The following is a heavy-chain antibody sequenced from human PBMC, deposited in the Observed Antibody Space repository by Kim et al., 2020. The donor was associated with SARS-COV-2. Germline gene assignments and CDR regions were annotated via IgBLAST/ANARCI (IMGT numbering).Heavy chain of an antibody. J-gene: IGHJ5*01. CDR2: INTGGKII. CDR3: LCGIAGATNVSRLNNW. V-gene: IGHV3-11*01. CDR1: GFTFSDFY. Sequence: GGSLRLSCAASGFTFSDFYVTWIRQAPGKGLVSVSYINTGGKIIYYVDSVKGRFTVSRDNVKNTLYLQMNSLTTEDTALYFCLCGIAGATNVSRLNNW. D-gene: IGHD2-8*01.